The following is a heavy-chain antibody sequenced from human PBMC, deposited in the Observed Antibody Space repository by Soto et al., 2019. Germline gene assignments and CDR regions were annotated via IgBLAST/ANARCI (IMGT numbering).Heavy chain of an antibody. V-gene: IGHV3-74*01. CDR2: IKSDGSTT. J-gene: IGHJ4*02. CDR3: ASGLVGTTTY. Sequence: EVQVVESGGDLVQPGGSLRLSCVASGFTFSSYWMYWARQAPGKGLVCVSGIKSDGSTTNYADSVKGRFTISRDNAKNTLYLQMNSLRAEDTAMYYCASGLVGTTTYWGQETLVTVSS. CDR1: GFTFSSYW. D-gene: IGHD1-26*01.